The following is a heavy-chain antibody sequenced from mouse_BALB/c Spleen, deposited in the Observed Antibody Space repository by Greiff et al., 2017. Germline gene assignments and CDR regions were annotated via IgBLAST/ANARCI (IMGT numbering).Heavy chain of an antibody. Sequence: EVKLMESGGGLVQPGGSRKLSCAASGFTFSSFGMHWVRQAPEKGLEWVAYISSGSSTIYYADTVKGRFTISRDNPKNTLFLQMTSLRSEDTAMYDCANYGGFAYWGQGTLVTVSA. V-gene: IGHV5-17*02. J-gene: IGHJ3*01. CDR2: ISSGSSTI. D-gene: IGHD1-1*01. CDR1: GFTFSSFG. CDR3: ANYGGFAY.